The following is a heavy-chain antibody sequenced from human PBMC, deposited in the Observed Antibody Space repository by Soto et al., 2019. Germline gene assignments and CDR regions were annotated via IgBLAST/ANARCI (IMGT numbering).Heavy chain of an antibody. D-gene: IGHD3-3*01. Sequence: PSETLSLTCTVSGGSISSGGYYWSWIRQHPGKGLEWIGYIYYSGSTYYNPSLKSRVTISVDTSKNQFSLKLSSVTAAATAVYYCASYYDFWSGYSQLVVDVWGQGTTVTVSS. V-gene: IGHV4-31*03. CDR2: IYYSGST. CDR1: GGSISSGGYY. CDR3: ASYYDFWSGYSQLVVDV. J-gene: IGHJ6*02.